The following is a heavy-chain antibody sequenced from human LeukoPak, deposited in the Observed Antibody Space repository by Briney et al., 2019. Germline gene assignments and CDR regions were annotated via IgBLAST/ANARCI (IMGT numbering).Heavy chain of an antibody. CDR3: AREAGGLSDDY. Sequence: GASVKVSCKASGYTFINYDINWVRQATGQGLEWMGWMNPNSGNTGYAQRLQGRVTMTTDTSTSTAYMELRSLRSDDTAVYYCAREAGGLSDDYWGQGTLVTVSS. V-gene: IGHV1-8*02. D-gene: IGHD2-8*02. CDR2: MNPNSGNT. J-gene: IGHJ4*02. CDR1: GYTFINYD.